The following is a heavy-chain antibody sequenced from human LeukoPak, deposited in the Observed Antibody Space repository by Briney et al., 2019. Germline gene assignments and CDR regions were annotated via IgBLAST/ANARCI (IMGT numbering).Heavy chain of an antibody. CDR3: ARGVTQSTPGFDY. CDR2: IYHSGST. CDR1: GGSISSSNW. J-gene: IGHJ4*02. V-gene: IGHV4-4*02. D-gene: IGHD2-15*01. Sequence: SGTLSLTCAVSGGSISSSNWWSWVRQPPGKGLGWIGEIYHSGSTNYNPSLKSRATISVDKSKNQFSLKLSSVTAADTAVYYCARGVTQSTPGFDYWGQGTLVTVSS.